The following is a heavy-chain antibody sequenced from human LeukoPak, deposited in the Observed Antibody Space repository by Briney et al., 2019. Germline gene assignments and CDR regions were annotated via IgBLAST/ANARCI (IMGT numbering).Heavy chain of an antibody. CDR2: ISGSGGST. Sequence: GGSLRLFCAASGFTFSSYAMSWVRQAPGKGLEWVSAISGSGGSTYYADSVKGRFTISRDNSKNTLYLQMNSLRAEDTAVYYCAKGPPDYYDSSGYYPEAFDIWGQGTMVTVSS. D-gene: IGHD3-22*01. J-gene: IGHJ3*02. CDR1: GFTFSSYA. CDR3: AKGPPDYYDSSGYYPEAFDI. V-gene: IGHV3-23*01.